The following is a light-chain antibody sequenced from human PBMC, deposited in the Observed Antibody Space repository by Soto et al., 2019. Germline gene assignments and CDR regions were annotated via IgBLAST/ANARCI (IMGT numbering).Light chain of an antibody. V-gene: IGKV1-5*01. CDR3: QQYHTWPVT. J-gene: IGKJ4*01. CDR1: QSISRW. CDR2: DAT. Sequence: PSTLSSSFGDRVTITCRASQSISRWLAWYKQKPGQAPKVLIWDATTLHRGVPSRFSGSWSGTEFTLTINSLQSEDCATYYCQQYHTWPVTFGGGTKVDIK.